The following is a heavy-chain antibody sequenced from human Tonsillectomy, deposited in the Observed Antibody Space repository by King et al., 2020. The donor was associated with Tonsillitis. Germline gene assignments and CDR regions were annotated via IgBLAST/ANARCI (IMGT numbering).Heavy chain of an antibody. CDR2: IIPIFGTA. V-gene: IGHV1-69*01. D-gene: IGHD3-10*01. CDR1: GGAFSSYV. Sequence: QLVQSGAEVKKPGSSVKVSCKASGGAFSSYVISWVRQAPGQGLEWMGGIIPIFGTANYAQKFQGRVTITADESTSTAYMDLSSLRSEDTAVYYCARDRFGELLLEVYDAFDIWGQGTMVTVSS. CDR3: ARDRFGELLLEVYDAFDI. J-gene: IGHJ3*02.